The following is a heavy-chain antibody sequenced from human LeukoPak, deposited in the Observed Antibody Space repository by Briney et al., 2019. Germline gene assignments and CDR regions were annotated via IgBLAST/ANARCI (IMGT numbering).Heavy chain of an antibody. J-gene: IGHJ5*02. CDR3: ARDSGTTGEVKFDP. V-gene: IGHV4-4*07. CDR2: ISGSGTI. CDR1: GGSINSY. D-gene: IGHD3-10*01. Sequence: SETLSLTCIVSGGSINSYWSWIRQPAGRGLEWIGRISGSGTITYNPALQSRLTISIDTSKNQFSLKLMSVTAADTAVYYCARDSGTTGEVKFDPWGQGILVTVSS.